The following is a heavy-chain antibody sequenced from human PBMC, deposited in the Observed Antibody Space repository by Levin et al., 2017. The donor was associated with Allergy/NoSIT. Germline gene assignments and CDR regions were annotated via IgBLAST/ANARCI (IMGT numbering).Heavy chain of an antibody. V-gene: IGHV1-46*01. CDR1: GYTFSDYY. CDR3: ARGPITNGVGDLDY. CDR2: LDPVGPK. J-gene: IGHJ4*02. D-gene: IGHD2-8*01. Sequence: ASVKVSCKASGYTFSDYYIEWVRQAPGQGLEWMGALDPVGPKKFAQSFQGRLTLTSDASTNTVYMELRSLRYEDTAMYYCARGPITNGVGDLDYWGQGTLVTVSS.